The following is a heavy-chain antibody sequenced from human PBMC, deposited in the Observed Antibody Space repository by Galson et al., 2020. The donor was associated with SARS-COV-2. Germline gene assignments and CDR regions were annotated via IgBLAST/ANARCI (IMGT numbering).Heavy chain of an antibody. CDR1: GFTFSSYV. D-gene: IGHD1-26*01. J-gene: IGHJ4*02. CDR3: GKVVGTTRPGDY. CDR2: ISASGLST. V-gene: IGHV3-23*01. Sequence: GESLKISCAASGFTFSSYVMTWVRQAPGKGLEWVSTISASGLSTYYADSVKGRFTISRDNSKNTLYLQMNSLRAEDTAVYYCGKVVGTTRPGDYWGQGTLVTVSS.